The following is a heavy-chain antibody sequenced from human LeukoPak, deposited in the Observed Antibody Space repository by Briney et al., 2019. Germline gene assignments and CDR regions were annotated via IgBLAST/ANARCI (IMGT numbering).Heavy chain of an antibody. CDR3: ARRDSSGYHFDY. CDR2: IYPGDSDT. Sequence: GESLKISCQGSGYSFSTYWITWVRQMPGKGLEWMGIIYPGDSDTRYSPSFQGQVTISTDESVSTAYLQWSSLKASDTAMYYCARRDSSGYHFDYWGQGTLVTVSS. CDR1: GYSFSTYW. D-gene: IGHD3-22*01. V-gene: IGHV5-51*01. J-gene: IGHJ4*02.